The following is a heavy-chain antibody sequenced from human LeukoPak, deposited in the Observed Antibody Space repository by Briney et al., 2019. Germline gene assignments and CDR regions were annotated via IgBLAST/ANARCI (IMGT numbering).Heavy chain of an antibody. V-gene: IGHV3-48*04. CDR1: GFTFSRYG. Sequence: GGSLRLSCSASGFTFSRYGMHWVRQAPGKGLEWVSYISSRSSSIYYADSVKGRFTISRDNAKNSLYLQMNSLRAEDTAVYYCARDLSEPHWYSSGWSLDVWGQGTTVTVSS. J-gene: IGHJ6*02. CDR2: ISSRSSSI. D-gene: IGHD6-19*01. CDR3: ARDLSEPHWYSSGWSLDV.